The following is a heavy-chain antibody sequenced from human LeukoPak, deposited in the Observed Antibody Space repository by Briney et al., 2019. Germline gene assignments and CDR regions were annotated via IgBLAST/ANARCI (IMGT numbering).Heavy chain of an antibody. CDR2: ITYDGSNK. CDR3: AHLGYSSSLDWFDP. V-gene: IGHV3-30*04. Sequence: GGSLRLSCAASGFTFSSYAMRWVRQAPGKGLEWVAVITYDGSNKYYADSVKGRFTISRDNSKNTLYLQMNSLRAEDTAVYYCAHLGYSSSLDWFDPWGQGTLVTVSS. J-gene: IGHJ5*02. CDR1: GFTFSSYA. D-gene: IGHD6-13*01.